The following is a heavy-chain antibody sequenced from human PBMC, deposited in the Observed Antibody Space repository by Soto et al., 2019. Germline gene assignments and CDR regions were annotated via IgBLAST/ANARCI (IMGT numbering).Heavy chain of an antibody. Sequence: QVHLVESGGGVVQPGRSLRLSCAASGLTFSNYAMHWVRQAPGKGLEWVAFISYDGTNRCYPDSVKGRFHISRDNSKNTLYLQMNSLKTEDTAVYYCARESSSTVTTGGGGSAKDYWGQGTLVTVSS. J-gene: IGHJ4*02. CDR2: ISYDGTNR. V-gene: IGHV3-30-3*01. CDR3: ARESSSTVTTGGGGSAKDY. D-gene: IGHD4-17*01. CDR1: GLTFSNYA.